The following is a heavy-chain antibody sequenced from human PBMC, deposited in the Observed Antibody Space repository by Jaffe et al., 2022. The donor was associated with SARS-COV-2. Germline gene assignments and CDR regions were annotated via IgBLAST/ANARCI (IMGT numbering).Heavy chain of an antibody. D-gene: IGHD6-13*01. CDR3: ATYSSSPYDYYFDS. CDR2: INTGNGFI. CDR1: GYIFTDYF. V-gene: IGHV1-3*04. J-gene: IGHJ4*02. Sequence: QVQLVQSGAEVRKPGASVKISCKASGYIFTDYFIHWVRQAPGQKLEWIGRINTGNGFIRSSQKFQGRVRLTRDTSASTAFVELSGLRSEDTGTYYCATYSSSPYDYYFDSWGQGTRVTVSS.